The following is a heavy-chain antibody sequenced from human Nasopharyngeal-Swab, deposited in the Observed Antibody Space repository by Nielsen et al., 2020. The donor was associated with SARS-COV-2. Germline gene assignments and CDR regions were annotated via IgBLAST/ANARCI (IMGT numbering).Heavy chain of an antibody. J-gene: IGHJ4*02. Sequence: GASLKISCAASGFTFSSYWMSWVRQAPGKGLEWVSLLKSGGGTFYADSVRGRFTISRDNSRNTVYLQMNSLRAEDTAVYYCARVRQSGAYFPFDSWGLGTLVTVSS. CDR1: GFTFSSYW. V-gene: IGHV3-53*01. CDR3: ARVRQSGAYFPFDS. CDR2: LKSGGGT. D-gene: IGHD1-26*01.